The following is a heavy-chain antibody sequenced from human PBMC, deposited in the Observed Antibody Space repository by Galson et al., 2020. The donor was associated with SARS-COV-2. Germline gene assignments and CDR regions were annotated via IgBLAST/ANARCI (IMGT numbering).Heavy chain of an antibody. CDR1: GFSLRTSRVG. D-gene: IGHD2-21*01. J-gene: IGHJ4*02. CDR3: AHKRSVVVSSYFDY. CDR2: IYWDDDK. V-gene: IGHV2-5*02. Sequence: SGPTLVNPTQTLTLTCTFSGFSLRTSRVGVGWIRQPPGKALEWPALIYWDDDKRYSPSLKSRLTITKHTSKIQVALTRTNMDPVDTATYYCAHKRSVVVSSYFDYWGQGTLVTVSS.